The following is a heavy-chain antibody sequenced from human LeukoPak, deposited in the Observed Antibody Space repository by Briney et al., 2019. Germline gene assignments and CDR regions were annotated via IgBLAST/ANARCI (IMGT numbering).Heavy chain of an antibody. Sequence: GGSLRLSCAASGFTFSSYGMHWVRQAPGKGLEWVAFIRYDGSNKYYADSVKGRFTISRDNSKNTLYLQMNSLRAEDTAVYYCAKGSIFERYYFDYWGQGTLVTVSS. CDR1: GFTFSSYG. CDR3: AKGSIFERYYFDY. J-gene: IGHJ4*02. D-gene: IGHD3-3*01. CDR2: IRYDGSNK. V-gene: IGHV3-30*02.